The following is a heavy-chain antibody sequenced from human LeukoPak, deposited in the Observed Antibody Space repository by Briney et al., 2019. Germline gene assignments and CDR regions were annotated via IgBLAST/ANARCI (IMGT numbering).Heavy chain of an antibody. D-gene: IGHD3-10*01. V-gene: IGHV1-46*01. CDR2: INPSGGST. J-gene: IGHJ4*02. Sequence: ASVKVSCKASGYTFTSYYMHWVRQAPGQGLEWMGIINPSGGSTSYAQKFQGRVTMTRDTSISTAYMELSRLRSDDTAVYYCAREDRKSWDFDCWGQGTLVTVSS. CDR1: GYTFTSYY. CDR3: AREDRKSWDFDC.